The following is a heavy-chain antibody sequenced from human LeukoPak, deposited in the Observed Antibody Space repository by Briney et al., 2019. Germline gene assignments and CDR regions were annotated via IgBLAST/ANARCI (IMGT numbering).Heavy chain of an antibody. CDR2: INTEGSDT. Sequence: GGSLRLSCAASGFTFSSYWMRWVRQAPGKGPVWVSRINTEGSDTTYADSVKGRFTISRDNAKNTLYLQMNSLRAEDTAVYYCAKEFSSSSGRYFDYWGQGSLVTVSS. J-gene: IGHJ4*02. CDR1: GFTFSSYW. V-gene: IGHV3-74*01. D-gene: IGHD6-6*01. CDR3: AKEFSSSSGRYFDY.